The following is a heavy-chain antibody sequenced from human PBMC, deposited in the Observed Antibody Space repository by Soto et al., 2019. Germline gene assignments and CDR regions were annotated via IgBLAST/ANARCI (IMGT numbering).Heavy chain of an antibody. J-gene: IGHJ4*02. CDR2: IIPIFGTA. CDR3: ARESDSLPQYSSSWKFDY. Sequence: QVQLVQSGAEVKKPGSSVKVSCKASGGTFSSYAISWVRQAPGQGLEWMGGIIPIFGTANYAQKFQGRVTITADKSTSTAYMELSSLRSEDTAVYYCARESDSLPQYSSSWKFDYWGQGTLVTVSS. V-gene: IGHV1-69*06. D-gene: IGHD6-13*01. CDR1: GGTFSSYA.